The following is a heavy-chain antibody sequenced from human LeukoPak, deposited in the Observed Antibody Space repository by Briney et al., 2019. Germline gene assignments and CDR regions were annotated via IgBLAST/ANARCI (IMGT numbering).Heavy chain of an antibody. J-gene: IGHJ4*02. D-gene: IGHD5-24*01. CDR3: ARADRDGNKRFLD. CDR2: VSSSXTTT. V-gene: IGHV3-48*02. Sequence: AGGSLRLSCXASGFTFSSXXVXXXRQAPXXXXXXVSYVSSSXTTTYYADSXKGXXXXSRDNGKNLVSLQMNSLRDEDTAVYYCARADRDGNKRFLDWGQGTLVTVSS. CDR1: GFTFSSXX.